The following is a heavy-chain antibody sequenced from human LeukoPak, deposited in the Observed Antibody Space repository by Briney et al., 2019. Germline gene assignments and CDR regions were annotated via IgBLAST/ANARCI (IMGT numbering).Heavy chain of an antibody. CDR1: GVTFDDYG. CDR3: ARVSLETTSNYYYYYMDV. J-gene: IGHJ6*03. CDR2: INWNGGST. Sequence: GGSLRLSCAASGVTFDDYGMSWVRQAPGKGLKWVSGINWNGGSTGYADSVKGRFTISRDNAKNSLYLQMNSLRAEDTALYYCARVSLETTSNYYYYYMDVWGKGTTVTVSS. D-gene: IGHD1-1*01. V-gene: IGHV3-20*04.